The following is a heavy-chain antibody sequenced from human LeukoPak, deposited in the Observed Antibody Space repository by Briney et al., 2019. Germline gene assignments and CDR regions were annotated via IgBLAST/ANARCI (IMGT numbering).Heavy chain of an antibody. CDR2: ISGSGNST. V-gene: IGHV3-23*01. J-gene: IGHJ3*02. Sequence: PGGSLRLSCAASGFTFNNYAMIWVRQAPGKGLEWVSVISGSGNSTYYADSVKGRFTISRDNSKNTLYLQMNSLRAEDTAVYYCARSMTTVPNAFDIWGQGTMVTVSS. CDR3: ARSMTTVPNAFDI. D-gene: IGHD4-17*01. CDR1: GFTFNNYA.